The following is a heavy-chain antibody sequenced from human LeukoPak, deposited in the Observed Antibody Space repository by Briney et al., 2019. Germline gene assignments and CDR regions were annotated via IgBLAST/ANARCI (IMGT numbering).Heavy chain of an antibody. CDR1: GGTFSGYA. V-gene: IGHV1-69*01. CDR3: ARGWNIVVVPAGAYESYFDY. CDR2: IIPIFGTA. Sequence: SSVKVSCKASGGTFSGYAISWVRQAPGQGLEWMGGIIPIFGTANYAQKFQGRVTITADESTSTAYMELSSLRSEDTAVYYCARGWNIVVVPAGAYESYFDYWGQGTLVTVSS. J-gene: IGHJ4*02. D-gene: IGHD2-2*01.